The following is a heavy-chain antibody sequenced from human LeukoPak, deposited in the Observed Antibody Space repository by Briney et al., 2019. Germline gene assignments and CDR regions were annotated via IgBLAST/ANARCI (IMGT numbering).Heavy chain of an antibody. Sequence: SETLSLTCTVSGGSISSGSYYRSWIRQPAGKGLEWIGRIYASGSTNYNPSLKSRVTISVDTSKNQFSLKLSSVTAADTAVYYCAISREYSSSPGDYWGQGTLVTVSS. J-gene: IGHJ4*02. CDR2: IYASGST. V-gene: IGHV4-61*02. CDR1: GGSISSGSYY. CDR3: AISREYSSSPGDY. D-gene: IGHD6-6*01.